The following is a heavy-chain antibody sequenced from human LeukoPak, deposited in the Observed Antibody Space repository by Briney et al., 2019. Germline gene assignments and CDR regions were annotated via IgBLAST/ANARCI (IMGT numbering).Heavy chain of an antibody. J-gene: IGHJ6*02. CDR2: ISYDGGNK. V-gene: IGHV3-30*04. CDR1: VFTFSTYA. CDR3: AKDSVPYYDFWSRLV. Sequence: PGRSLRLSCAASVFTFSTYAMHWVRQAPGKGLEWVAVISYDGGNKYYADSVKGRFTISRDNSKNTLYLQMNSLRAEDTAVYYCAKDSVPYYDFWSRLVCGQGTTVTVSS. D-gene: IGHD3-3*01.